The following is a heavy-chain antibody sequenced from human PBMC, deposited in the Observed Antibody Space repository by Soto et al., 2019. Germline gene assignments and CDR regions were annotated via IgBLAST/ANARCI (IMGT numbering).Heavy chain of an antibody. CDR1: GGSISSGGYY. V-gene: IGHV4-31*03. J-gene: IGHJ4*02. CDR2: SYYSGSS. D-gene: IGHD3-16*02. CDR3: ARESVLLDTFGGVIF. Sequence: QVQLQESGPGLVKPSQTLSLTCPVSGGSISSGGYYWSWIRQPPGKDLEWFGYSYYSGSSYYNPSLKSGVTRSVDTSKNHFSLKLSSVTAADTAVYYCARESVLLDTFGGVIFWGQGTLVTVSS.